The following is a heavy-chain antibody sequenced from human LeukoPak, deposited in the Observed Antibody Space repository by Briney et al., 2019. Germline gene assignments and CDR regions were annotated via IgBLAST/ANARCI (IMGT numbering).Heavy chain of an antibody. CDR1: GFTFDDYA. CDR3: ARESDIAVAGNSFDY. Sequence: GGSLRLSCAASGFTFDDYAMHWVRQAPGKGLEWVANIKQDGSEKYYVDSVKGRFTISRDNAKNSLYLQMNSLRAEDTAVYYCARESDIAVAGNSFDYWGQGTLVTVSS. CDR2: IKQDGSEK. D-gene: IGHD6-19*01. V-gene: IGHV3-7*01. J-gene: IGHJ4*02.